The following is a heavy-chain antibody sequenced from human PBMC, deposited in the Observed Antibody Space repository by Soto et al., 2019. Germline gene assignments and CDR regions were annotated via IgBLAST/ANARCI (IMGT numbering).Heavy chain of an antibody. Sequence: QVQLEQSGAEVEKPGSSVKVSCKPSGGTFKSYVLNWVRQAPGQGLEWMGGIIPFLGSADYAQKFQDRVTITADESTSTAYLELSSLRSEDSAVYYCAGTQFDSSGYYPSGLELWGQGPLVTVAS. J-gene: IGHJ4*02. D-gene: IGHD3-22*01. CDR2: IIPFLGSA. CDR3: AGTQFDSSGYYPSGLEL. CDR1: GGTFKSYV. V-gene: IGHV1-69*01.